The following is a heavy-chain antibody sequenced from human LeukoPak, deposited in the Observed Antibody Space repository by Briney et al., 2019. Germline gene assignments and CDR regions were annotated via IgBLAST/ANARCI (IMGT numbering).Heavy chain of an antibody. D-gene: IGHD3-22*01. V-gene: IGHV3-30*02. CDR1: GFIFSDYG. J-gene: IGHJ4*02. CDR2: IRNDDSDR. Sequence: PGGSLRLSCAASGFIFSDYGMHWVRQAPGQGLDWVAFIRNDDSDRDYADSVRGRFTISRDNSRNTLYLQMRNLRPEDTGVYYCAIYDSRGDFDYWGQGTQVTVSA. CDR3: AIYDSRGDFDY.